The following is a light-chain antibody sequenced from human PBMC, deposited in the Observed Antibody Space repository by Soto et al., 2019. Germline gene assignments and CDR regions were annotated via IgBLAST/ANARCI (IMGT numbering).Light chain of an antibody. CDR2: GAS. CDR3: QQGYSSPAT. J-gene: IGKJ5*01. Sequence: DIQMTQPPSVLSASVGDSVTITCRASQSIGKHLNWYQQKPGKAPKFLIYGASTLQSGVPSRFTGSGSGTDFALTVNSLQAEDFATYYCQQGYSSPATFGQGTRLEI. CDR1: QSIGKH. V-gene: IGKV1-39*01.